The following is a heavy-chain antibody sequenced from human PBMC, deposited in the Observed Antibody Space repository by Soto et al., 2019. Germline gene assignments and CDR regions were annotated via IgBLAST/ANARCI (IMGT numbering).Heavy chain of an antibody. CDR1: GFSFSDHY. J-gene: IGHJ4*02. CDR2: IRNKANSYTT. Sequence: EVQLVESGGGLVQPRGSLRLSCAASGFSFSDHYMEWVRQAPGKGLEWVGRIRNKANSYTTQYAAAVRGRFTLSRDDSKNSLFLQMNSLKTEDTAIYYCARTIMYSAPHYFDYSGQGTLVTVSS. CDR3: ARTIMYSAPHYFDY. D-gene: IGHD1-26*01. V-gene: IGHV3-72*01.